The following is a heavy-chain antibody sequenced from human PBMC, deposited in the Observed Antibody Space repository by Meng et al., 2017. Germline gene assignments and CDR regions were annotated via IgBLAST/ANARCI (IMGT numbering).Heavy chain of an antibody. D-gene: IGHD4-17*01. V-gene: IGHV3-21*01. CDR2: ISSSSSYI. CDR1: GFTFSSYS. Sequence: GESLKISCAASGFTFSSYSMNWVRQAPGKGLEWVSSISSSSSYIYYADSVKGRFTISRDNAKNSLYLQMNSLRAEDPAVYYCARSEGATVTPGDYYYYGMDVWGQGTTVTVSS. CDR3: ARSEGATVTPGDYYYYGMDV. J-gene: IGHJ6*02.